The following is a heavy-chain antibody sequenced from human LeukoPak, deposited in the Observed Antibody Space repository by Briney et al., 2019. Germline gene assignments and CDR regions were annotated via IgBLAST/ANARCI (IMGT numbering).Heavy chain of an antibody. Sequence: GGSLRLSCAASGFTFSSYAMSWVRQAPGKGLEWVSAISGSGGSTYYADSVKGRFTISRDNSKNTLYLQMNSLRAEDTAVYYCAKDLNTGYSGDDAFDIWGQGTMVTVSS. CDR1: GFTFSSYA. D-gene: IGHD5-12*01. J-gene: IGHJ3*02. CDR3: AKDLNTGYSGDDAFDI. V-gene: IGHV3-23*01. CDR2: ISGSGGST.